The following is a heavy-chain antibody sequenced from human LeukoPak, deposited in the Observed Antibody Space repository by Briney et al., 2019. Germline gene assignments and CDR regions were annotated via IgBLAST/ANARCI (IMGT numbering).Heavy chain of an antibody. Sequence: SETLSLTCTVSGGSISSYYWRWIRQPPGKGLEWIGYIYYSGSTNYNPSLKSRVTISVDTSKNQFSLKLSSVTAADTAVYYCARDSRGGGPDFDYWGQGTLVTVSS. V-gene: IGHV4-59*01. J-gene: IGHJ4*02. CDR2: IYYSGST. CDR1: GGSISSYY. D-gene: IGHD3-16*01. CDR3: ARDSRGGGPDFDY.